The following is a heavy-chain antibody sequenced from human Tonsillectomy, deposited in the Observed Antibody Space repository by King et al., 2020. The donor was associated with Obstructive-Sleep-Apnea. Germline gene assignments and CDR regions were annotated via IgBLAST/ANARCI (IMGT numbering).Heavy chain of an antibody. CDR2: ISAYNSNT. CDR3: ARQTAGYYYYGMDV. D-gene: IGHD1-1*01. Sequence: VQLVESGAEVKKPGASVKVSCKTSGYTFTSYNINWVRQAPGQGLDWMGWISAYNSNTNYAQKFQGRVTMTTDTSTRTAYMELRSLRSDDTAVYYCARQTAGYYYYGMDVWGQGTTVTVSS. V-gene: IGHV1-18*01. J-gene: IGHJ6*02. CDR1: GYTFTSYN.